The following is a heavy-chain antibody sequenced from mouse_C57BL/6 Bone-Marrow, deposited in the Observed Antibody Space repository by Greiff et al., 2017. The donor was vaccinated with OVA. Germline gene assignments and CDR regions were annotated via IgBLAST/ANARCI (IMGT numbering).Heavy chain of an antibody. CDR3: ASEIYYYGSSYVPSYWYFDV. J-gene: IGHJ1*03. CDR2: IYPGSGNT. D-gene: IGHD1-1*01. CDR1: GYTFTDYY. V-gene: IGHV1-76*01. Sequence: VKLMESGAELVRPGASVKLSCKASGYTFTDYYINWVKQRPGQGLEWIARIYPGSGNTYYNEKFKGKATLTAEKSSSTAYMQLSSLTSEDSAVYFCASEIYYYGSSYVPSYWYFDVWGTGTTVTVSS.